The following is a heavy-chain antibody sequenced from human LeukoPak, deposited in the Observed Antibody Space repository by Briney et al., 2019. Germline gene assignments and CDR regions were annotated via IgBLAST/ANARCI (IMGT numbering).Heavy chain of an antibody. D-gene: IGHD2-8*01. Sequence: ASVKVSCKTSGYSENFYGITWVRQVAAQGLEWMGWISVQHGQTEYAPNSQDRVTMTTDTYTNTAYMEFRSLRSDDTAVYYCAGSLGYCTSNVCYLKYWGQGTLVTVSS. CDR3: AGSLGYCTSNVCYLKY. CDR1: GYSENFYG. V-gene: IGHV1-18*01. J-gene: IGHJ4*02. CDR2: ISVQHGQT.